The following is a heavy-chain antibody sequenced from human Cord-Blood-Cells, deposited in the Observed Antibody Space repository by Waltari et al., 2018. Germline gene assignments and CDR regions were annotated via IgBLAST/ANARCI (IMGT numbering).Heavy chain of an antibody. J-gene: IGHJ4*02. D-gene: IGHD2-21*01. CDR2: IKQDGSEK. V-gene: IGHV3-7*01. CDR1: AFPFRGDG. Sequence: EVQLVESGGGLVQPGGALRLSLAASAFPFRGDGMRWVRQAQGKGLEWVANIKQDGSEKYYVDSVKGRFTISRDNAKNSLYLQMNSLRAEDTAVYYCARDPLGWGSDYWGQGTLVTVSS. CDR3: ARDPLGWGSDY.